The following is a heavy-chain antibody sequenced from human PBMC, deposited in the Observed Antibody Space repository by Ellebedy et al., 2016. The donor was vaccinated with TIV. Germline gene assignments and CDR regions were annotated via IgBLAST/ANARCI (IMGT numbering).Heavy chain of an antibody. D-gene: IGHD3-3*01. Sequence: SVKVSXXASGGTFSSYAISWVRQAPGQGLEWMGGIIPIFGTANYAQKFQGRVTITADKSTSTAYMELSSLRSEGTAVYYCARRITIFGVADYYYYGMDVWGQGTTVTVSS. J-gene: IGHJ6*02. CDR2: IIPIFGTA. V-gene: IGHV1-69*06. CDR3: ARRITIFGVADYYYYGMDV. CDR1: GGTFSSYA.